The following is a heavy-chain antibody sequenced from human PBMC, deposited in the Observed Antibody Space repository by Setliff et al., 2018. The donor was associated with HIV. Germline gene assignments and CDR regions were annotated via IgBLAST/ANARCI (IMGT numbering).Heavy chain of an antibody. CDR2: IYHSGST. Sequence: TETLSLTCAVSGYSISSGYYWGWIRQPPGKGLEWIGSIYHSGSTYNNPSLKSRVTISVDTSKNQFSLKLTSVTAADTAVYYCARTLRAAAMGYFDYWGQGTLVTVSS. V-gene: IGHV4-38-2*01. CDR1: GYSISSGYY. J-gene: IGHJ4*02. D-gene: IGHD5-18*01. CDR3: ARTLRAAAMGYFDY.